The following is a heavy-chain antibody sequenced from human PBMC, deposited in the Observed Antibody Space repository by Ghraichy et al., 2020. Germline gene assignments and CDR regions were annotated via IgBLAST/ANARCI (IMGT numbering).Heavy chain of an antibody. Sequence: GGSLRLSCAASGFTFSSYAMHWVRQAPGKGLEWVAVISYDGSNKYYADSVKGRFTISRDNSKNTLYLQMNSLRAEDTAVYYCARGRAYGDYGVDTDYWGQGTLVTVSS. CDR2: ISYDGSNK. V-gene: IGHV3-30-3*01. J-gene: IGHJ4*02. CDR1: GFTFSSYA. D-gene: IGHD4-17*01. CDR3: ARGRAYGDYGVDTDY.